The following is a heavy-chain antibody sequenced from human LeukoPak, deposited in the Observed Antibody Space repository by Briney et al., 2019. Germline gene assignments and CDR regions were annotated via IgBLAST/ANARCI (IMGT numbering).Heavy chain of an antibody. V-gene: IGHV4-39*02. D-gene: IGHD3-9*01. CDR2: IYYSGST. Sequence: PSETLSLTCIVSDDSISCSHSWGWIRQPPGKGLEWIGSIYYSGSTYYNPSLKSRVTISVDTSKNQFSLRLTSVTAADTAVYYCARELRYFDERDAFDIWGQGTMVTVSS. CDR1: DDSISCSHS. CDR3: ARELRYFDERDAFDI. J-gene: IGHJ3*02.